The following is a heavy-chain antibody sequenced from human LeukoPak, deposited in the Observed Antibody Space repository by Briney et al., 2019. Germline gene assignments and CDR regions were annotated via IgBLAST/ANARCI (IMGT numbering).Heavy chain of an antibody. D-gene: IGHD2-2*01. V-gene: IGHV3-30*04. CDR1: GFTFSGSA. J-gene: IGHJ4*02. CDR3: AKEGARTYYCSSTSCPFDY. CDR2: ISYDGSNK. Sequence: GGSLRLSCTASGFTFSGSAMHWVRQAPGKGLEWVAVISYDGSNKDYADSVKGRFTISRDNSKNTLYLQMNSLRAEDTAVYYCAKEGARTYYCSSTSCPFDYWGQGTLVTVSS.